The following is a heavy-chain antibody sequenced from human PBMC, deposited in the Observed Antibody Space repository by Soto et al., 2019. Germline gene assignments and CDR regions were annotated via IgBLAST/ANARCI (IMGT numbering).Heavy chain of an antibody. CDR2: IYFSGST. V-gene: IGHV4-39*01. Sequence: QLQLQESGPGLVKPSETLSLICNVSGVSIRSTSYYWTWIRQPPGKGLEWIGTIYFSGSTFYNPSLKSRVSISVDTSKNQFSLNLTSVTDGDTAVYYCARHGSYWGQGTLVTVS. J-gene: IGHJ4*02. CDR3: ARHGSY. CDR1: GVSIRSTSYY.